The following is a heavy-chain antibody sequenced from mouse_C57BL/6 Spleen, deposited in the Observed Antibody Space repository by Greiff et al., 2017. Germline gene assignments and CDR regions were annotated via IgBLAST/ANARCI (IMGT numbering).Heavy chain of an antibody. J-gene: IGHJ1*03. D-gene: IGHD2-5*01. V-gene: IGHV1-15*01. CDR3: TRGFSNFWYYDV. CDR1: GYTFTDYE. CDR2: IDPETGGT. Sequence: QVTLKVSGAELVRPGASVTLSCKASGYTFTDYEMHWVKQTPVHGLEWIGAIDPETGGTAYNQKFKGKAILTADKSSSTAYMELRSLTSEDSAVYYCTRGFSNFWYYDVWGTGTTVTVSS.